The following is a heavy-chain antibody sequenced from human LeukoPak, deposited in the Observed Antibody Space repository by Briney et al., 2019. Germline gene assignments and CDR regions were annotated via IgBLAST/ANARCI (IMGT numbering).Heavy chain of an antibody. CDR3: ARDEDSSSLIGGWFDP. Sequence: EASVKVSCKASGYTFTSYYMHWVRQAPGQGLEWMGIINPSGGSTSYAQKFQGRVTMTRDMSTSTVYMELSSLRSEDTAVYYCARDEDSSSLIGGWFDPWGQGTLVTVSS. CDR1: GYTFTSYY. D-gene: IGHD6-6*01. CDR2: INPSGGST. J-gene: IGHJ5*02. V-gene: IGHV1-46*01.